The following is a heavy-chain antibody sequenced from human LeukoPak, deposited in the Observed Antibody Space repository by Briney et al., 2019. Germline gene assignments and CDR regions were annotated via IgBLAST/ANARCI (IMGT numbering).Heavy chain of an antibody. V-gene: IGHV3-21*01. J-gene: IGHJ6*03. CDR1: GLTFSRYS. CDR2: ISSGSSYI. Sequence: PGGSLRLSCAASGLTFSRYSMNWVRQAPGKGLEWVSSISSGSSYIYYVDSVKGRFTVSRDNAKNSLYLQMNSLRAEDTAVYYCARDAAVQQLGYYYYYMDVWGKGTTVTVSS. CDR3: ARDAAVQQLGYYYYYMDV. D-gene: IGHD6-13*01.